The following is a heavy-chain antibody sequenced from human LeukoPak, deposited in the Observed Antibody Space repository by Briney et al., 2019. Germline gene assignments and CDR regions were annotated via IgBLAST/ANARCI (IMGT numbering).Heavy chain of an antibody. CDR1: GGSIDSYY. J-gene: IGHJ6*03. CDR2: IYYSGST. V-gene: IGHV4-59*08. CDR3: MDV. Sequence: SETLSLTCTVSGGSIDSYYWSWIRQPPGKGLEWIGYIYYSGSTYYNPYLKSRVIISVDRSKNQFSLKLSSVTAADTALYYYMDVWGKGTTVTVSS.